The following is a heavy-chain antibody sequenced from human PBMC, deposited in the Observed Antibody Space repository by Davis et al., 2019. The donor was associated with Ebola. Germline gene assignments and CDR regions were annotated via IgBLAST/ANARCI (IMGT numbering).Heavy chain of an antibody. CDR2: IYYLGYT. V-gene: IGHV4-59*08. J-gene: IGHJ4*02. CDR1: GGSMSSYY. D-gene: IGHD3-16*01. Sequence: SETLSLTCTVSGGSMSSYYWSWIRQPPGKGLEWIGYIYYLGYTDYNPSLKSRATISVDTSKKQFSLKLSSVTAADRAAYYCARQDGGPPGPYYFDYWGQGILVTVSS. CDR3: ARQDGGPPGPYYFDY.